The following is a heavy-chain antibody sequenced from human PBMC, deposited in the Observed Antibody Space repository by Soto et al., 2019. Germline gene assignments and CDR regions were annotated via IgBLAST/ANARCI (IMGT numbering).Heavy chain of an antibody. Sequence: SETLSLSCTVSGGSISSGDYYWSWIRQPPGKGLEWIGYIYYSGSTYYNPSLKSRVTISVDTSKNQFSLKLSSVTAADTAVYYCARDCLGDYYYYYGMDVWGQATTVTGSS. V-gene: IGHV4-30-4*01. J-gene: IGHJ6*02. CDR3: ARDCLGDYYYYYGMDV. CDR2: IYYSGST. CDR1: GGSISSGDYY.